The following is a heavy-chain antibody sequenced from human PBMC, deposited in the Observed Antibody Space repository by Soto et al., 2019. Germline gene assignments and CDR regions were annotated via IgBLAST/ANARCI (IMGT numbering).Heavy chain of an antibody. V-gene: IGHV1-18*01. CDR3: AREMEVEGTVRDYYYGRDV. Sequence: QVQLVQSGAEVKKPGASVKVSCKASGYTFTSYGISWVRQAPGQGLEWMGWISAYNGNTNYAQKLQGRVTMTTDTSTSTAYMELSSLRSDDTAVYYCAREMEVEGTVRDYYYGRDVWGQGTTVTVSS. CDR2: ISAYNGNT. CDR1: GYTFTSYG. D-gene: IGHD4-4*01. J-gene: IGHJ6*02.